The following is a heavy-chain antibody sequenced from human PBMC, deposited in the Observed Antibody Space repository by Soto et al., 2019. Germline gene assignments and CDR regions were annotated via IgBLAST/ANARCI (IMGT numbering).Heavy chain of an antibody. Sequence: QVQLVESGGGVVQPGRSLRLSCAASGFTFSSYGMHWVRQAPGKGLEWVAVIWYDGSNKYYADSVKGRFTISRDNSKNTLYLQMNSLRAEDTAVYYCARDGDSYGQFDYWGQGTLVTVSS. CDR3: ARDGDSYGQFDY. V-gene: IGHV3-33*01. CDR1: GFTFSSYG. J-gene: IGHJ4*02. CDR2: IWYDGSNK. D-gene: IGHD5-18*01.